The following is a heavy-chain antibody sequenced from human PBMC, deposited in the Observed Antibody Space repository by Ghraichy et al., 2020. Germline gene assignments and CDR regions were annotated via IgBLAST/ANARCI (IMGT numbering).Heavy chain of an antibody. D-gene: IGHD2-21*02. CDR2: IRHDGSKK. CDR1: GFTFSTYG. Sequence: GESLNISCAASGFTFSTYGMHWVRQAPGKGLEWVALIRHDGSKKYYTDSVKGRFTISRDNSKRTLYLQMNSLRPEDTAVYYCAKDGARGNCGGDCYFFDYWGQGNLVTVSS. CDR3: AKDGARGNCGGDCYFFDY. V-gene: IGHV3-30*02. J-gene: IGHJ4*02.